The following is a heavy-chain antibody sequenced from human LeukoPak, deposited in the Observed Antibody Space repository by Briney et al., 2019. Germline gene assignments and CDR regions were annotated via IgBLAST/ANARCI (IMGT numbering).Heavy chain of an antibody. CDR2: VSYRETT. D-gene: IGHD3-22*01. CDR1: GGSLNGGNYY. V-gene: IGHV4-61*01. Sequence: SETLSLTCTVTGGSLNGGNYYWSWIRQSPGKALEWIGYVSYRETTMYNPSLKSRVTILGDTSKNQFSLKLSSVTAADTAVYYCARDRGAYYYGIEFWGQGSLVTVSS. J-gene: IGHJ4*02. CDR3: ARDRGAYYYGIEF.